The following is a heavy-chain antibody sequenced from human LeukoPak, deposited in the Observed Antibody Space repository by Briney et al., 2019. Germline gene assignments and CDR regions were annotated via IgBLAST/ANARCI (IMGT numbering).Heavy chain of an antibody. V-gene: IGHV4-38-2*02. CDR1: GFSISSDYY. Sequence: PSETLSLTCNVFGFSISSDYYWGWIRQPPGEGLEWTATIYHDGSTYYNPSLKGRVIISLDTSKNQFSLTLTYVTAADTAVYYCARLYAETSYYFDYWGQGTLVTVSS. J-gene: IGHJ4*02. CDR3: ARLYAETSYYFDY. D-gene: IGHD2-8*01. CDR2: IYHDGST.